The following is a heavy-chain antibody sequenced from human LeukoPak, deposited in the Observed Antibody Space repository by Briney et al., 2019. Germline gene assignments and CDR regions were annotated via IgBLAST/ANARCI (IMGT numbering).Heavy chain of an antibody. CDR2: ISSSGSTI. Sequence: GGSLRLSCAASGFTFSSYEMNWVRQAPGKGLEWVSYISSSGSTIYYADSVKGRFTISRDNAKNSLYLQMNSLRAEDTAVYYCAREARPGAKGDYWGQGTLVTVSS. V-gene: IGHV3-48*03. J-gene: IGHJ4*02. D-gene: IGHD3-10*01. CDR1: GFTFSSYE. CDR3: AREARPGAKGDY.